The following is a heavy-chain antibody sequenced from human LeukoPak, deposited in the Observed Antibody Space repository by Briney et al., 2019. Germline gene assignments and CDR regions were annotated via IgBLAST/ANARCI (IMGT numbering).Heavy chain of an antibody. V-gene: IGHV4-61*02. CDR1: GGSISSGSYY. D-gene: IGHD5-18*01. J-gene: IGHJ4*02. CDR3: ARDKRHSYGRYFDH. CDR2: IYTSGST. Sequence: PSETLSLTCTVSGGSISSGSYYWSWIRQPAGKGLEWIGRIYTSGSTNYNPSLKSRVTISVDTSKDQFSLKLSSVTAADTAVYYCARDKRHSYGRYFDHWGQGALVTVSS.